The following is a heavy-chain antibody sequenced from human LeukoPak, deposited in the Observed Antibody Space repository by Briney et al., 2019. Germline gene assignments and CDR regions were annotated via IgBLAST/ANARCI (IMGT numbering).Heavy chain of an antibody. D-gene: IGHD3-3*01. CDR2: ISSSSSTI. CDR3: ARSYYDFWSGSTLDY. V-gene: IGHV3-11*04. J-gene: IGHJ4*02. CDR1: GFTFSDYY. Sequence: PGGSLRLSCAASGFTFSDYYMSWIRQAPGKGLEWVSYISSSSSTIYYADSVKGRFTISRDNAKNSLYLQMNSLRAEDTAVYYCARSYYDFWSGSTLDYWGQGTLVTVSS.